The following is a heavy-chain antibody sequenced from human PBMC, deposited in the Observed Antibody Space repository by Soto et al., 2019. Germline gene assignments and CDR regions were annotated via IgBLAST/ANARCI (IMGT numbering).Heavy chain of an antibody. CDR3: ARQDGSGSYYQNQVDY. V-gene: IGHV3-21*01. D-gene: IGHD3-10*01. CDR2: ISSSSSYI. CDR1: GFTFSSYS. J-gene: IGHJ4*02. Sequence: GGSLRLSCAASGFTFSSYSMNWVRQAPGKGLEWVSSISSSSSYIYYADSVKGRFTISRDNAKNSLYLQMNSLRAEDTAVYYCARQDGSGSYYQNQVDYWGQGTLVTVSS.